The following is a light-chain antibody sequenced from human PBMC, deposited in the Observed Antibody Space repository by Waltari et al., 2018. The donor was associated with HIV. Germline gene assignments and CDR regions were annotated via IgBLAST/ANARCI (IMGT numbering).Light chain of an antibody. J-gene: IGLJ3*02. CDR1: SSNIGTSKY. CDR2: EVT. Sequence: QSALTQPASVSGSPGQSTTISCTGASSNIGTSKYVSWYLQRPGKAPQIIIYEVTNRPSGVSDRFSGSKSGNTASLTISRLQPEDEAVYFCNSFTNSGTLEFGGGTKLTVL. V-gene: IGLV2-14*01. CDR3: NSFTNSGTLE.